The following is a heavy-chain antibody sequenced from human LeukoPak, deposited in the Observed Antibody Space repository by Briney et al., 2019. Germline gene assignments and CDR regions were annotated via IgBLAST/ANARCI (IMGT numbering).Heavy chain of an antibody. V-gene: IGHV3-49*04. CDR1: GFTVSSNS. CDR2: IRSKAYGGTT. CDR3: TSTPLIWFGETLSDY. J-gene: IGHJ4*02. D-gene: IGHD3-10*01. Sequence: GGSLRLSCTVSGFTVSSNSMSWVRQAPGKGLEWVGFIRSKAYGGTTEYAASVKGRFTISRDDSKSIAYLQMNSLKTEDTAVYYCTSTPLIWFGETLSDYWGQGTLVTVSS.